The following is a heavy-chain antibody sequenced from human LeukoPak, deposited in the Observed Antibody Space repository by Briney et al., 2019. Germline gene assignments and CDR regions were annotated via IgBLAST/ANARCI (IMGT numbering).Heavy chain of an antibody. J-gene: IGHJ4*02. Sequence: GGSLRLSCAASGFTFSDYEMNWVRQAPGKGLEGVSYISSSGATIHYADSVKGRLTISRDNAKNSLYLQMDSLRAEDTAVYYCARDGGRTASGFRPHWFDCWGQGTLVTVSS. V-gene: IGHV3-48*03. D-gene: IGHD3-16*01. CDR2: ISSSGATI. CDR3: ARDGGRTASGFRPHWFDC. CDR1: GFTFSDYE.